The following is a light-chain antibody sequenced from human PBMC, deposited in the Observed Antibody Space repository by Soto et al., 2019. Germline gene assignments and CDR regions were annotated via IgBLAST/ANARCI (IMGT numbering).Light chain of an antibody. Sequence: QSVLTQSPSASASLGASVKLTCTLDTGHSNYAIAWHQQQPGKSPRYLMRVDNDGSHTKVDGIPDRFSGSSSGAERYLFISSLQSEDEADYYCQSWGTGVGVFGGGTKLTVL. CDR1: TGHSNYA. J-gene: IGLJ2*01. CDR2: VDNDGSH. V-gene: IGLV4-69*01. CDR3: QSWGTGVGV.